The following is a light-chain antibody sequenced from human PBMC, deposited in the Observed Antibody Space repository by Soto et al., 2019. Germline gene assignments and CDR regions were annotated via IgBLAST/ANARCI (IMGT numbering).Light chain of an antibody. CDR2: GAS. CDR3: QQYGGVPYT. J-gene: IGKJ2*01. V-gene: IGKV3-20*01. Sequence: EIVLTQSPGTLSLSPGQRATLPCRASESISRDYLAWYQQRLGQAPSLLIYGASSGATGIPDRFRGSGSGTDFTLTISRLEPEDFAIYYCQQYGGVPYTFGQGTKLEIK. CDR1: ESISRDY.